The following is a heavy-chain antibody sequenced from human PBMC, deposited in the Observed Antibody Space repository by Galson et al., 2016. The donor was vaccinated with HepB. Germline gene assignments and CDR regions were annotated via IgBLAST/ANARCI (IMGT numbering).Heavy chain of an antibody. CDR3: AREGTYYYDSSAYWTTLPFDY. CDR1: GFTFSSYG. J-gene: IGHJ4*02. CDR2: IWYDGSNK. D-gene: IGHD3-22*01. Sequence: SLRLSCAASGFTFSSYGMHWVRQAPGKGLEWVAVIWYDGSNKDYADSVKGRFTISSDNSKNTLYLQMNSLRAEDTAVYYCAREGTYYYDSSAYWTTLPFDYWGQGSLVTVSS. V-gene: IGHV3-33*01.